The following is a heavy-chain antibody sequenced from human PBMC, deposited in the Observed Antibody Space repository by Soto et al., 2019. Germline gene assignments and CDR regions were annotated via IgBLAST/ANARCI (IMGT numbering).Heavy chain of an antibody. CDR1: GYTFATYH. CDR2: MSPNSDDT. Sequence: QVQLVQSGAQVMQPGASVKVFCKASGYTFATYHINWVRQAPGQGLEWLGWMSPNSDDTGYAQNFQGRVTMTRDTSISTAFMELNSLRSDDTAVYYCARGVAEGVDYWGQGTLVTVSS. D-gene: IGHD2-15*01. CDR3: ARGVAEGVDY. J-gene: IGHJ4*02. V-gene: IGHV1-8*01.